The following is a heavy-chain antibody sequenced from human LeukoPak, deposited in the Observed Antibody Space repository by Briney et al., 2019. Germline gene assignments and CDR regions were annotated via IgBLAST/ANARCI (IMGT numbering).Heavy chain of an antibody. CDR2: ISYTGST. D-gene: IGHD6-19*01. V-gene: IGHV4-61*01. CDR1: GYSISSGYY. CDR3: ARAVTGTSPLGY. J-gene: IGHJ4*02. Sequence: SETLSLTCTVSGYSISSGYYWGWIRQPPGKGLEWIGYISYTGSTNYNPSLQSRVTMSVDMSKNQLSLKLSSVTAADTAVHFCARAVTGTSPLGYWGQGALVTVSS.